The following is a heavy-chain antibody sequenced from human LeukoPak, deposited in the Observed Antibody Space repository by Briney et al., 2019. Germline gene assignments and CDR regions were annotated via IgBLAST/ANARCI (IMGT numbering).Heavy chain of an antibody. CDR3: ATGVATAFTY. CDR1: GYTFTGYY. D-gene: IGHD5-12*01. Sequence: GASVKVSCKASGYTFTGYYMHWVRQAPGQGLEWMGWINPNSGGTNYAQKFQVRVTMTRDTSITTASMELKWLTSDDTAVYYCATGVATAFTYWGQGTLLTVSS. V-gene: IGHV1-2*02. J-gene: IGHJ4*02. CDR2: INPNSGGT.